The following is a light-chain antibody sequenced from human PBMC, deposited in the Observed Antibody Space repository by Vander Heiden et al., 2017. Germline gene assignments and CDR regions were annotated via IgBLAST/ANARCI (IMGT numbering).Light chain of an antibody. CDR3: QSYDSSLSAWV. CDR1: GSNIGAHYD. Sequence: QPVLTQPPSVSGPPGQTVTISCTGSGSNIGAHYDVHWYQHLPGTAPDLLIYANTNRPSGVPDRFSGSKSGASASLAITGLQAEDEADYYCQSYDSSLSAWVFGGGTKLTVL. V-gene: IGLV1-40*01. CDR2: ANT. J-gene: IGLJ3*02.